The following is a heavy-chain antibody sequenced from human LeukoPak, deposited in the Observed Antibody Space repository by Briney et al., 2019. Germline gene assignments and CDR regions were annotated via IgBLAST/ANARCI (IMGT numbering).Heavy chain of an antibody. CDR3: SEEGSYFFGGYFFSFDF. J-gene: IGHJ4*02. D-gene: IGHD2-21*02. Sequence: ASVKVSCKASGYRFISNYIQWVRQAPGLGPEWMGWMHPGNGNTRYAEKFQGRVTMTRDTSINTAYMDLSSLRSDDPAVYYRSEEGSYFFGGYFFSFDFWGQGTLITVSS. CDR2: MHPGNGNT. CDR1: GYRFISNY. V-gene: IGHV1-2*02.